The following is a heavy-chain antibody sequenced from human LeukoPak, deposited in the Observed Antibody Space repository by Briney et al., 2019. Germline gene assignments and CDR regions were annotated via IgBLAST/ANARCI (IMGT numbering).Heavy chain of an antibody. Sequence: GGSLRLSRAASGFTFSSYAMSWVRQAPGKGLEWVSAISGSGDSTYYADAVKGRFTISRDNSKNTLYLQMNSLRAEDTAIYYCAKEGNGDYYFDYWGQGTLVTVSS. CDR3: AKEGNGDYYFDY. CDR1: GFTFSSYA. CDR2: ISGSGDST. V-gene: IGHV3-23*01. J-gene: IGHJ4*02. D-gene: IGHD4-17*01.